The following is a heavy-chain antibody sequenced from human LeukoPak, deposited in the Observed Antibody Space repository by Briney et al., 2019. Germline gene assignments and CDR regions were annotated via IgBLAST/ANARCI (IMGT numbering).Heavy chain of an antibody. J-gene: IGHJ3*02. D-gene: IGHD1-14*01. CDR3: ARHEWGITNAFDI. Sequence: KSSETLSLTCTVSGGSFSSSDYYWGWTRQPPGKGLEWIGSIYYSGTTYYNPSLKSRVTISVDTSKKQFSLKLRSVTAADTAVYYCARHEWGITNAFDIWGQGTMVTVSS. CDR2: IYYSGTT. CDR1: GGSFSSSDYY. V-gene: IGHV4-39*01.